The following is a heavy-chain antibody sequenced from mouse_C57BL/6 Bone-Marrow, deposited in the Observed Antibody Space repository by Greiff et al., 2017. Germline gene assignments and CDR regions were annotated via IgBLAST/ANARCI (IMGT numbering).Heavy chain of an antibody. J-gene: IGHJ4*01. Sequence: QVQLQQSGPELVKPGASVKISCKASGYAFSSSWMNWVKQRPGKGLEWIGRIYPGDGDTNYNGKFKGKATLTADKSSSTAYMQLSSLTSEDSAVYVCARRTLYGSSYLYAMDYWGQGTSVTVSS. V-gene: IGHV1-82*01. CDR1: GYAFSSSW. CDR2: IYPGDGDT. CDR3: ARRTLYGSSYLYAMDY. D-gene: IGHD1-1*01.